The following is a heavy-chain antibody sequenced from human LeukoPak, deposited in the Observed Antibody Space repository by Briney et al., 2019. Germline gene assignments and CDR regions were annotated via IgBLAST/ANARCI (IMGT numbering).Heavy chain of an antibody. Sequence: ASVKVSCKASGYTFTSYGISWVRQAPGQGLEWMGWISAYNGNTNYAQKLQGRVTMTTDTSTSTAYMELRSLRSDDTAVYYCARVAFYSSGWYYFDYWGQGTLVTVSS. CDR1: GYTFTSYG. D-gene: IGHD6-19*01. J-gene: IGHJ4*02. CDR2: ISAYNGNT. CDR3: ARVAFYSSGWYYFDY. V-gene: IGHV1-18*01.